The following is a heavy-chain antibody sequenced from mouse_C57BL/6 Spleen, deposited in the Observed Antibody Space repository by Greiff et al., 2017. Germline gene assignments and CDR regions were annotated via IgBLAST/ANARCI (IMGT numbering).Heavy chain of an antibody. CDR3: ARGNYYGSSSDV. D-gene: IGHD1-1*01. CDR1: GYSITSGYY. V-gene: IGHV3-6*01. Sequence: EVKLLESGPGLVKPSQSLSLTCSVTGYSITSGYYWNWIRQFPGNKLEWMGYISYDGSNNYNPSLKNRISITRDTSKNQFFLKLNSVTTEDTATYYCARGNYYGSSSDVWGTGTTVTVSS. CDR2: ISYDGSN. J-gene: IGHJ1*03.